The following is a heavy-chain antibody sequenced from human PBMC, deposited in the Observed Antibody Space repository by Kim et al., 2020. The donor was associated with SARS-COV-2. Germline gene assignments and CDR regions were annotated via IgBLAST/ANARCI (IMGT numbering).Heavy chain of an antibody. CDR1: GYTFTGYY. V-gene: IGHV1-2*05. CDR2: INPESGDS. D-gene: IGHD3-16*02. CDR3: ARGSYHDGLDF. Sequence: ASVKVSCKASGYTFTGYYIHWVRLGPGQGLEWMGRINPESGDSIYAQKFRDRVPMTRDTSIITAYMELSSLGPDDIGVYYCARGSYHDGLDFWGQGTMVT. J-gene: IGHJ3*01.